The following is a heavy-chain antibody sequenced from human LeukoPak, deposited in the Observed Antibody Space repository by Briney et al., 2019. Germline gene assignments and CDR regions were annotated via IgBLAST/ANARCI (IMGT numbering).Heavy chain of an antibody. J-gene: IGHJ4*02. CDR2: IYYSGST. D-gene: IGHD6-13*01. CDR1: GGSISSYY. V-gene: IGHV4-59*01. CDR3: ARARGRAAAGPFDY. Sequence: SETLSLTCTVSGGSISSYYWSWIRQPPGKGLEWIGYIYYSGSTNYNPSLKSRVTISVDTYKNQFSLKLSSVTAADTAVYYCARARGRAAAGPFDYWGQGTLVTVSS.